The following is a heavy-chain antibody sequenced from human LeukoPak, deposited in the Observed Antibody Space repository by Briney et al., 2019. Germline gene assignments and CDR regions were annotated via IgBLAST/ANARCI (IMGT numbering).Heavy chain of an antibody. CDR2: ISYDGSNK. Sequence: GGSLRLSCAASGFTFSSYAMHWVRQAPGKGLEWVAVISYDGSNKYYADSVKGRFTISRDNSKNTLYLQMNSLRAEDTAVYYCARGGVVPAAIGGGFDYWGQGTLVTVSS. J-gene: IGHJ4*02. V-gene: IGHV3-30-3*01. CDR1: GFTFSSYA. CDR3: ARGGVVPAAIGGGFDY. D-gene: IGHD2-2*02.